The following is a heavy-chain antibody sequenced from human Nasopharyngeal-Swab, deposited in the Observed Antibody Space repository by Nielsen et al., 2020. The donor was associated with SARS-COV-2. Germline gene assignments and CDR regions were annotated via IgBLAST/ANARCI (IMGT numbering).Heavy chain of an antibody. J-gene: IGHJ6*03. Sequence: GESLKISCAASGFTVSSNYMSWVRQAPGKGLEWVSVIYSGGSTYYADSVKGRFTISRDNSKNTLYLQMNGLRAEDTAVYYCARDSFSLGGGHYYYYMDVWGKGTTVTVSS. CDR3: ARDSFSLGGGHYYYYMDV. CDR1: GFTVSSNY. V-gene: IGHV3-66*01. D-gene: IGHD1-26*01. CDR2: IYSGGST.